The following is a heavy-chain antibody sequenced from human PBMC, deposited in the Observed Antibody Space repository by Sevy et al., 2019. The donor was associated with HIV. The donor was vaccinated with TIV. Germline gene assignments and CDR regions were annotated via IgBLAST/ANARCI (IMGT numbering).Heavy chain of an antibody. D-gene: IGHD6-13*01. Sequence: GGSLRLSCVASGFTFSDHYMEWVRQAPGKGLEWVGRTRNKADGYTTEYAASVKGRLTISKDESKNSLYVQMNSLKAEDTAVYYCATDAGIAAAGRVFDYWGQGTLVTVSS. V-gene: IGHV3-72*01. CDR3: ATDAGIAAAGRVFDY. CDR2: TRNKADGYTT. J-gene: IGHJ4*02. CDR1: GFTFSDHY.